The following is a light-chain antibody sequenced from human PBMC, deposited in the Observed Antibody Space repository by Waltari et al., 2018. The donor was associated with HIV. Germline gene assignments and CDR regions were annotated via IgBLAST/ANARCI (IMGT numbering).Light chain of an antibody. J-gene: IGKJ4*01. Sequence: DIQLTQSPSFLSASVGDRVTITCRASQNIYSYLAWYQQKPGRAPQVLIYATSTLQSGVPARFSGSGSVTEFALTITNLQPDDYATYYCQQVNGYPLTFGGGTKVEIK. CDR3: QQVNGYPLT. V-gene: IGKV1-9*01. CDR2: ATS. CDR1: QNIYSY.